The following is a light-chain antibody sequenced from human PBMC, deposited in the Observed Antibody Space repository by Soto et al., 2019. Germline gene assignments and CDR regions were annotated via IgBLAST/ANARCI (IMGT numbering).Light chain of an antibody. V-gene: IGLV2-14*03. CDR3: SSYTYKDTLL. J-gene: IGLJ3*02. Sequence: QSVLTQPASVSGSPGQSITISCTGTSSDVGGYDHVSWYQQHPGKAPKLIIYDVTVRPSGISRRFSGSKSDNTASLAVSGLQPEDEADYYCSSYTYKDTLLFGGGTKLTVL. CDR2: DVT. CDR1: SSDVGGYDH.